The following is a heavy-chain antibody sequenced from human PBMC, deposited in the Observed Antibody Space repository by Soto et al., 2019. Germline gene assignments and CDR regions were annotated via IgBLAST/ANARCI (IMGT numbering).Heavy chain of an antibody. J-gene: IGHJ6*02. D-gene: IGHD3-3*01. CDR3: ARVITIFGVAPLGMDV. CDR2: INPNSGGT. Sequence: ASVKVSCKASGYTFTGYYMHWVRQAPGQGLEWMGWINPNSGGTNYAQKFQGRVTMTRDTPISTAYMELSRLRSDDTAVYYCARVITIFGVAPLGMDVWGQGTTVTVSS. CDR1: GYTFTGYY. V-gene: IGHV1-2*02.